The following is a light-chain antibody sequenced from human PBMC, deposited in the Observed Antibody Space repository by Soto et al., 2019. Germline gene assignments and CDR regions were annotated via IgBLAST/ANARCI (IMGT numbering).Light chain of an antibody. Sequence: QSVLTQPASVSGSPGQSITISCTGSSDDIGAYKYVSWYLQHPGKAPKLIIFEVNNRPSGVSNRFSGSKSGNTASLTISGLQAEDEADYYCSSYTTGSTLYVFGTGTKVTV. J-gene: IGLJ1*01. V-gene: IGLV2-14*01. CDR2: EVN. CDR3: SSYTTGSTLYV. CDR1: SDDIGAYKY.